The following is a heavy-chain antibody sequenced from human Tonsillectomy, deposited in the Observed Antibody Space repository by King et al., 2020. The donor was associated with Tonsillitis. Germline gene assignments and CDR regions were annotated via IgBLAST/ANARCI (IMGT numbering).Heavy chain of an antibody. J-gene: IGHJ5*02. CDR1: GYSFTNYW. CDR2: ISPGDYDT. Sequence: QLVQSGAEVKKPGESLKISCKGSGYSFTNYWIGGVGQFPGKGLDWMGIISPGDYDTVYSPSFQGQVTISADKSISTAYLHWNSLKTSDTAMYYCARQFGLTGDYWFDPWGQGTLVTVSS. D-gene: IGHD7-27*01. V-gene: IGHV5-51*01. CDR3: ARQFGLTGDYWFDP.